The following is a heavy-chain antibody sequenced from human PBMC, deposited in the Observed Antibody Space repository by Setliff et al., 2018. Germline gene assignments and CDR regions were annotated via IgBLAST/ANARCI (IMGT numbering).Heavy chain of an antibody. V-gene: IGHV4-59*11. CDR3: ARDSRNYYDSSGYPIDAFDI. Sequence: PSETLSLTCSVSGGSIDSHYWSWIRQPPGKGLEWIGSIYYSGNTNYNPSLKSRVTISIDTSKNQFSLKLSSVTAADTAVYYCARDSRNYYDSSGYPIDAFDIWGQGTMVTVSS. D-gene: IGHD3-22*01. CDR1: GGSIDSHY. J-gene: IGHJ3*02. CDR2: IYYSGNT.